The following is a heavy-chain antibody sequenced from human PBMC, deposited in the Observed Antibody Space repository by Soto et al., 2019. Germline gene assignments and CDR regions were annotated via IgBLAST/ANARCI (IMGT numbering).Heavy chain of an antibody. V-gene: IGHV4-34*01. J-gene: IGHJ6*02. CDR2: INHSGST. D-gene: IGHD3-3*01. CDR3: ASGLVEWLLSGVYYYYGMDV. Sequence: SETLSLTCAVYGGSFSGYYLSWSRQPPGKGLEWIGEINHSGSTNYNPSLKSRVTISVDTSKNQFSLKLSSVTAADTAVYSCASGLVEWLLSGVYYYYGMDVWGQGTTVPSP. CDR1: GGSFSGYY.